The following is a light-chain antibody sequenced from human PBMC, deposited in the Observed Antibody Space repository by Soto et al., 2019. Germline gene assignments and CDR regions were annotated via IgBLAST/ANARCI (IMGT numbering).Light chain of an antibody. CDR2: GAS. J-gene: IGKJ2*01. CDR1: QSVSSNY. Sequence: EIVLTQSPATLSLSPGGRATLSCRASQSVSSNYLAWYQQKPGQAPSLLIYGASSRATGVPDRFSGGGSGTDFTLTTSRLEPEDFELYYCQQYGTSPRTFGRGTKLEI. CDR3: QQYGTSPRT. V-gene: IGKV3-20*01.